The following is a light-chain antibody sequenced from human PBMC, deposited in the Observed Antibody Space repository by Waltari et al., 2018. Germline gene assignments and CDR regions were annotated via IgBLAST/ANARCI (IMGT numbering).Light chain of an antibody. J-gene: IGKJ3*01. V-gene: IGKV4-1*01. CDR1: PSVLYSSNNKDY. CDR2: WAS. Sequence: DIVMTQSPDSLAVSLGERATINCKSSPSVLYSSNNKDYLAWYQQKPGQSPKLLIYWASTRESGVPDRFRGSGSGTDFTLTISSLQAEDVAVYYCQQYYTTPPTFGPGTKVDIK. CDR3: QQYYTTPPT.